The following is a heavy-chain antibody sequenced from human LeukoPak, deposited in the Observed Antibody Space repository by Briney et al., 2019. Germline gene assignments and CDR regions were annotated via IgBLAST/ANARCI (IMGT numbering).Heavy chain of an antibody. CDR2: IHHSGST. Sequence: SETLSLTCIVSGYSISSGYYWGWIRQPPGKGLEWIGNIHHSGSTYYNPSLKSRVTISVDRSKNQFSLKLSSVTAADTAVYYCARGNRSEQLVPLDYWGQGTLVTVSS. V-gene: IGHV4-38-2*02. J-gene: IGHJ4*02. CDR3: ARGNRSEQLVPLDY. CDR1: GYSISSGYY. D-gene: IGHD6-6*01.